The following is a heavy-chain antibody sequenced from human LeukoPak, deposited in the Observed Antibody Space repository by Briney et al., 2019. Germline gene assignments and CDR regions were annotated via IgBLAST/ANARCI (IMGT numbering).Heavy chain of an antibody. J-gene: IGHJ4*02. CDR3: AKGQGRYSSSWYGDY. D-gene: IGHD6-13*01. V-gene: IGHV3-21*04. Sequence: GGSLRLSCAASGFTFSSYSMNWVRQAPGKGLEWVSSISSSSSYIYYADSVKGRFTISRDNAKNSLYLQMNSLRAEDTAVYYCAKGQGRYSSSWYGDYWGQGTLVTVSS. CDR1: GFTFSSYS. CDR2: ISSSSSYI.